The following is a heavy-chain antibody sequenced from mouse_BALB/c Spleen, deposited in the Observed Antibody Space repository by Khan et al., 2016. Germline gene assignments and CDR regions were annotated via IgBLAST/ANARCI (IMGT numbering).Heavy chain of an antibody. CDR2: IWRGGST. J-gene: IGHJ4*01. D-gene: IGHD2-14*01. Sequence: QVQLKQSGPGLVQPSQSLSITCTVSGFLLTSYGVHWVRQSPGKGVEWLGVIWRGGSTEDNAAVMSRLSITKDNSKRQVFFKMNSLQADDTAIYYCAKEEGTYVMNYWGQRTSVTVSS. CDR3: AKEEGTYVMNY. CDR1: GFLLTSYG. V-gene: IGHV2-5*01.